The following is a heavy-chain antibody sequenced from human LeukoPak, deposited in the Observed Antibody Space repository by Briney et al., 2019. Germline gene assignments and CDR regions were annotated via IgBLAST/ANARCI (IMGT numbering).Heavy chain of an antibody. CDR2: IKSKSDGGAT. J-gene: IGHJ4*02. CDR3: VTEQQWLG. D-gene: IGHD6-19*01. CDR1: GFTFKHAW. V-gene: IGHV3-15*01. Sequence: GGSLRLSCAASGFTFKHAWMSWVRQAPGKGLEWVGRIKSKSDGGATDYAAPVKGRFTISRDDSKNTLSLQMNSLETEDTAVYYCVTEQQWLGWSQGTLVTVPS.